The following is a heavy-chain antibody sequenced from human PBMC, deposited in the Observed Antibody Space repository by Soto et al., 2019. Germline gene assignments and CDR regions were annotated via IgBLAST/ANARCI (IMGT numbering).Heavy chain of an antibody. CDR2: IVVVFNST. Sequence: ASVKVSCKASGFTFGNSAVQWVRQARGQRLEWIGWIVVVFNSTNYAQKFQGRVIITTDISTSTAYMELSSLTSEDTAVYYCARDYDFWSGYYTVRPPYYYGMDVWGQGTTVTVSS. V-gene: IGHV1-58*01. D-gene: IGHD3-3*01. CDR1: GFTFGNSA. J-gene: IGHJ6*02. CDR3: ARDYDFWSGYYTVRPPYYYGMDV.